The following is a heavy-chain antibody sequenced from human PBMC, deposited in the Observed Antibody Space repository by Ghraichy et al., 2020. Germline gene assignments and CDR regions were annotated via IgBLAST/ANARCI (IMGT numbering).Heavy chain of an antibody. J-gene: IGHJ5*02. Sequence: SETLSLTCTVSGGSISRSSYYWGWTRQPPGKGLEWIGSIYYSGSTYYNPSLKSRVTISVDTSKNQFSLRLSSVTAADTAVYYCASHYCSSTRCYGCGYNWCDPWGQGTLVTVSS. CDR3: ASHYCSSTRCYGCGYNWCDP. CDR1: GGSISRSSYY. CDR2: IYYSGST. D-gene: IGHD2-2*01. V-gene: IGHV4-39*01.